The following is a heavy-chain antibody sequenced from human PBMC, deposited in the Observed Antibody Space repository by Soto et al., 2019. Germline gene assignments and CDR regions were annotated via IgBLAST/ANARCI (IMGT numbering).Heavy chain of an antibody. Sequence: ASVKVSCKASGYIFTAYSMHWVRQAPGQGLEWLGWINPNSGDTIYAQKFQDRVTMTCDTSVSTAYLELSSLSSDDTALYYCAREASAVVSLDYWGQGTLGTVPQ. CDR3: AREASAVVSLDY. V-gene: IGHV1-2*02. CDR1: GYIFTAYS. D-gene: IGHD2-15*01. CDR2: INPNSGDT. J-gene: IGHJ4*02.